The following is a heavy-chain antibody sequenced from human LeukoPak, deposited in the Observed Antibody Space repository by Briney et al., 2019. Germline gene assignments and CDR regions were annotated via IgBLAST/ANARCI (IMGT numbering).Heavy chain of an antibody. CDR1: GFTFSSYA. CDR2: ISGSGGST. Sequence: GGSLRLSCAATGFTFSSYAMSWVRQAPGKGLEWVSAISGSGGSTYYADSVKGRSTISRDNSKNTLYLQMNSLRAEDTAVYYCAKVLKIRGGDGRLYYYGMDVWGQGTTVTVSS. D-gene: IGHD2-15*01. V-gene: IGHV3-23*01. CDR3: AKVLKIRGGDGRLYYYGMDV. J-gene: IGHJ6*02.